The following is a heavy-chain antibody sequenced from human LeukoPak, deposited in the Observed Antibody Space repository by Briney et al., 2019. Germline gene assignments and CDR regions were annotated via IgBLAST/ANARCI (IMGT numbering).Heavy chain of an antibody. V-gene: IGHV3-7*03. CDR1: GFTLSGYF. CDR2: IKGDGSEK. J-gene: IGHJ4*02. Sequence: NPGGSLRLSCAASGFTLSGYFMSWVRQAPGEGLEWVASIKGDGSEKYYVDSVKGRFTISRDNAKNSLYLQMNSLRSEDTTVYYCARDQEGFDYWGQGTLVTVSS. CDR3: ARDQEGFDY.